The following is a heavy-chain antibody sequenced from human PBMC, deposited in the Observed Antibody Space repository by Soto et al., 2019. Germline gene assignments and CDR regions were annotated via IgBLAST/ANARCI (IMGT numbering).Heavy chain of an antibody. J-gene: IGHJ6*02. CDR2: FYHSGST. Sequence: SETLSLSCAVSGYSISSGFYWGWIRQPPGKGLEWIGSFYHSGSTHYNPSLKSRVTISVDTSKNQFSLKLTSVTAADTAVYYCARVGIGYSGYEAVWGPGTTVTVSS. CDR3: ARVGIGYSGYEAV. V-gene: IGHV4-38-2*01. D-gene: IGHD5-12*01. CDR1: GYSISSGFY.